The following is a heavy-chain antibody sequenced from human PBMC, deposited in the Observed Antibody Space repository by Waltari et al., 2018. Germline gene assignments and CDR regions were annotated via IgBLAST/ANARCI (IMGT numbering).Heavy chain of an antibody. CDR2: IFHSGST. CDR3: ATGGRPDY. J-gene: IGHJ4*02. D-gene: IGHD2-8*02. V-gene: IGHV4-39*01. CDR1: GGSISSYNYF. Sequence: QLQLQESGPGLVKPSETLSLTCTVSGGSISSYNYFWGWIRKPPGKGLEWIGNIFHSGSTYSTPSLKSRVTRSVDTSKNQFSLKLSSVTAADTAVYYCATGGRPDYWGQGTLVTVSS.